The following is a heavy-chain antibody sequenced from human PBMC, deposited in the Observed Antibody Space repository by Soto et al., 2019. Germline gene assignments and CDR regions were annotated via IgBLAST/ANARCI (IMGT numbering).Heavy chain of an antibody. Sequence: LRLSCASSGFTFSSYGMHWVRQAPGKGLEWVAVIWYDGSNKYYADSVKGRFTISRDNSKNTLYLQMNSLRAEDTAVYYCARDRVAVAGSGYYFDYWGQGTLVTVSS. J-gene: IGHJ4*02. CDR1: GFTFSSYG. CDR3: ARDRVAVAGSGYYFDY. CDR2: IWYDGSNK. D-gene: IGHD6-19*01. V-gene: IGHV3-33*01.